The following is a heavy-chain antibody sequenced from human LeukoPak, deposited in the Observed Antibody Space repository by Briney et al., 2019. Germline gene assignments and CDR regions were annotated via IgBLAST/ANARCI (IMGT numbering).Heavy chain of an antibody. D-gene: IGHD3-22*01. CDR1: GFIVSSNY. V-gene: IGHV3-66*02. Sequence: GGSLRLSCAASGFIVSSNYMSWVRQAPGKGLEWVSLVYSNGLTFYADSVKGRFIISRDNSKNTVNLYMNSLRTEDTAVYSCARAYRDGYLDRYFDSWGQGTLVTVSS. CDR3: ARAYRDGYLDRYFDS. CDR2: VYSNGLT. J-gene: IGHJ4*02.